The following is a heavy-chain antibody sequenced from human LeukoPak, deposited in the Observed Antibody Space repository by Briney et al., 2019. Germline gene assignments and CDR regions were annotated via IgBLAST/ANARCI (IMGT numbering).Heavy chain of an antibody. CDR1: GYTFTSYG. J-gene: IGHJ4*02. CDR3: ARDLLRPRFLYSGYDSPGGTDY. CDR2: ISAYNGNT. D-gene: IGHD5-12*01. V-gene: IGHV1-18*01. Sequence: ASVKVSCKASGYTFTSYGISWVRQAPGQGLEWMGWISAYNGNTNYAQKLQGRVTMTTDISTSTAYIELRSLRSDDTAVYYCARDLLRPRFLYSGYDSPGGTDYWGQGTLVTVSS.